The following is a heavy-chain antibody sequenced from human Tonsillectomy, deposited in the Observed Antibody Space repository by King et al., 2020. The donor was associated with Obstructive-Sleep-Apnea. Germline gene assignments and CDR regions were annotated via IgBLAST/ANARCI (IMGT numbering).Heavy chain of an antibody. V-gene: IGHV3-7*03. CDR1: GFTFSNYF. CDR2: IRHDGSDI. CDR3: ARGDGWIFDL. J-gene: IGHJ2*01. D-gene: IGHD5-12*01. Sequence: VQLVESGGGLVQPGGSLRLSCAASGFTFSNYFMTWVRQAPGKGLEGVAVIRHDGSDIHYVDSVKGRFTISRDNAKSSLYLQMNSLRAEDTAIYYCARGDGWIFDLWGRGTLVTVSS.